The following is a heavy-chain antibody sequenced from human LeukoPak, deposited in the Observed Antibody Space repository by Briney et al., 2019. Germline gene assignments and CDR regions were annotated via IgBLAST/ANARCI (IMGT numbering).Heavy chain of an antibody. Sequence: PSETLSLTCTVSGGSLSSYYWSWIRQPPCRGLEWIGYIYYSGSTNYNPSLKGRVTISVDTSKNQFSLKLSTVTAADTAVYYCARTRRVVYYFDYWRQGTLVTVSS. V-gene: IGHV4-59*01. CDR1: GGSLSSYY. CDR2: IYYSGST. D-gene: IGHD2-15*01. J-gene: IGHJ4*02. CDR3: ARTRRVVYYFDY.